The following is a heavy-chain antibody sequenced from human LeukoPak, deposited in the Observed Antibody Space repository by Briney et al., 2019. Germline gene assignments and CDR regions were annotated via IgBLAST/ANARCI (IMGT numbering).Heavy chain of an antibody. D-gene: IGHD1-7*01. Sequence: SETLSLTCTFSGGAINIGDYYWTWIRQPPGKGLEWIGHIYSSGSTHYSPSLKSRITISLNTSKNQVSQKLTSVTAADTAVYHCARTRSGTRYLDLWGRGTLVTVSS. CDR2: IYSSGST. CDR1: GGAINIGDYY. CDR3: ARTRSGTRYLDL. J-gene: IGHJ2*01. V-gene: IGHV4-30-4*01.